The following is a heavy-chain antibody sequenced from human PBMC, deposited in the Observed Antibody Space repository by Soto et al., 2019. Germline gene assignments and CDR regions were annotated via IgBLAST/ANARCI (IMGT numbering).Heavy chain of an antibody. CDR3: ARPIVVVTAGPIDY. V-gene: IGHV3-30-3*01. J-gene: IGHJ4*02. CDR2: ISYDGSNK. CDR1: GFTFSSYA. Sequence: QVQLVESGGGVVQPGRSLRLSCAASGFTFSSYAMHWVRQAPGKGLEWVAVISYDGSNKYYADSVKGRFTISRDNSKNTLYLQMNSVRAEDTAVYYCARPIVVVTAGPIDYWGQGTLVTVSS. D-gene: IGHD2-21*02.